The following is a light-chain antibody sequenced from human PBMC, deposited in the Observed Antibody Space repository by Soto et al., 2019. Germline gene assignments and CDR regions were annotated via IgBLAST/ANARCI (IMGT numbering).Light chain of an antibody. CDR1: SSDVGAYNY. J-gene: IGLJ1*01. CDR2: EVS. V-gene: IGLV2-14*01. Sequence: QSVLTQPASVSGSPGQSVAISFTGTSSDVGAYNYISWYQQHPGKAPKLLLSEVSNRPSGVSDRFSGSKSGNTASLTISGFQAEDEADYYCSSLTTSFTYVFGTGTKVTVL. CDR3: SSLTTSFTYV.